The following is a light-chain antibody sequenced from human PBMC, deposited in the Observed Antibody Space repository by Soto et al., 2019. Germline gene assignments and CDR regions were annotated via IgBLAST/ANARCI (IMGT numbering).Light chain of an antibody. V-gene: IGKV1-12*01. CDR1: QSISTW. J-gene: IGKJ1*01. CDR2: AAS. Sequence: DIKMTQSPSSVSASVGDRVTLTCRASQSISTWLAWYHHKPGKAPNLLNSAASNLQSGAPSRFNSRGSGRDFTLIISSLQPEDFATYYCQRAISLPPTFGQGNKVEI. CDR3: QRAISLPPT.